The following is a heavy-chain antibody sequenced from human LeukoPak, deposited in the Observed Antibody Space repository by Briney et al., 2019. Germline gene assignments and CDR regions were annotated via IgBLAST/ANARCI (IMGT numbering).Heavy chain of an antibody. CDR2: INHSGST. CDR1: GGSFSGYY. V-gene: IGHV4-34*01. Sequence: SETLSLTCAVYGGSFSGYYWSWIRQPPGKGLEWIGEINHSGSTNYNPSLKSRVTISVDTSKNQFSLKLSSVTAADTAVYYCAHTGYSSSWYYYYYYYMDVWGKGTTVTVSS. D-gene: IGHD6-13*01. J-gene: IGHJ6*03. CDR3: AHTGYSSSWYYYYYYYMDV.